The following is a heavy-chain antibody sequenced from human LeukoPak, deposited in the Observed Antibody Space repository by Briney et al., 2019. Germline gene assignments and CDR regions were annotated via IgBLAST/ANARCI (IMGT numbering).Heavy chain of an antibody. D-gene: IGHD1-14*01. V-gene: IGHV3-21*01. CDR2: ISSSSSYI. CDR3: ATGPPAPP. CDR1: GFTFSTYN. J-gene: IGHJ5*02. Sequence: KPGGSLRLSCAASGFTFSTYNMNWVRQAPGKGLEWVSYISSSSSYIYYADSVKGRFTISRDNAKNSLYLQMNSLRAEDTAVYYCATGPPAPPWGRGPWVPVPS.